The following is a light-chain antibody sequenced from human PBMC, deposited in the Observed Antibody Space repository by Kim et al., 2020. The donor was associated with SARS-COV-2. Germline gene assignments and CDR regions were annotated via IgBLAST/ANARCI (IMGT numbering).Light chain of an antibody. J-gene: IGKJ1*01. CDR3: QQYGSSPVT. V-gene: IGKV3-20*01. CDR2: DTS. Sequence: SPGERVHLSCRARHRQMSNNLAWYQQKPGHAPRLLIYDTSSRATGIPDRFSGSGSGTDFTLTVSRLEPEDFALYYCQQYGSSPVTFGQGTKVDIK. CDR1: HRQMSNN.